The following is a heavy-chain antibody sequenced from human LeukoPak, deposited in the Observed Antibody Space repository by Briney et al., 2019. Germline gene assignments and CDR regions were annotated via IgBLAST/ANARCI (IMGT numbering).Heavy chain of an antibody. Sequence: PGGSLRLSCAVSGFSFSRYSMHWVRQAPGKGLEWISYISASSRTIYYADSVEGRFTLSRDNAKSSLSLQMNSLRAEDTAVYYCAGPVLDYWGQGVLVTVSS. V-gene: IGHV3-48*01. CDR2: ISASSRTI. J-gene: IGHJ4*02. CDR1: GFSFSRYS. D-gene: IGHD3-16*01. CDR3: AGPVLDY.